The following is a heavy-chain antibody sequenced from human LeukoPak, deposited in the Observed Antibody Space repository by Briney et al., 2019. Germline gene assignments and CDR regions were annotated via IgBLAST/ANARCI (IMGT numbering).Heavy chain of an antibody. Sequence: GGSLRLSCAASGFTFSSYWMNWVRQAPGKGLVWVSRIASDGSSTTYADSVKGRFSISRDNARNTLYLQMNSLRVEDTAVYYCARGRPHGNDYWGQGTLVTVSS. CDR2: IASDGSST. CDR1: GFTFSSYW. J-gene: IGHJ4*02. CDR3: ARGRPHGNDY. V-gene: IGHV3-74*01. D-gene: IGHD4-23*01.